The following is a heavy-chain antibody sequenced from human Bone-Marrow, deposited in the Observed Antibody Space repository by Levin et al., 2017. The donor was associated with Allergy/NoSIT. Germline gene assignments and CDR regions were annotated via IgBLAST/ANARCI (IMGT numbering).Heavy chain of an antibody. CDR3: AKGFGDSYGNFDY. V-gene: IGHV3-23*01. CDR2: ISGSGGST. J-gene: IGHJ4*02. CDR1: GFTFSSYA. Sequence: PPASVKVSCAASGFTFSSYALSWVRQAPGRGLQWVSTISGSGGSTYYADSVKGRFTISRDNSKSTLYLQMNSLRAEDTAVYYCAKGFGDSYGNFDYWGQGTRVTVSS. D-gene: IGHD5-18*01.